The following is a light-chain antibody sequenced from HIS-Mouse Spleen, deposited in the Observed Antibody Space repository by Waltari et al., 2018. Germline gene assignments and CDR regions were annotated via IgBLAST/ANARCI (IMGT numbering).Light chain of an antibody. CDR3: SSYTSSSTF. CDR2: EVS. J-gene: IGLJ1*01. CDR1: SSDVGGYNY. V-gene: IGLV2-14*01. Sequence: QSALTQPASVSGSPGQSITISCTGTSSDVGGYNYVPWYQQNPGKAPKLMIYEVSNRPSGVSNRFSGSKSGNTASLTISGLQAEDEADYYCSSYTSSSTFFGTGTKVTVL.